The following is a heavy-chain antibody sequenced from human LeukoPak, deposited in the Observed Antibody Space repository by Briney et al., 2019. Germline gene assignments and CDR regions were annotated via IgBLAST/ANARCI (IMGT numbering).Heavy chain of an antibody. V-gene: IGHV3-21*01. CDR1: GFTFSTYS. D-gene: IGHD1-26*01. J-gene: IGHJ4*02. CDR2: ISSSSSYI. Sequence: GGSLRLSCAASGFTFSTYSMNWVRQAPGKGLEWVSSISSSSSYIDYADSVKGRFTISRDSAKNSLYLQMNSLRAEDTAVYYCARDQGGSYFDYLDYWGQGTLVTVSS. CDR3: ARDQGGSYFDYLDY.